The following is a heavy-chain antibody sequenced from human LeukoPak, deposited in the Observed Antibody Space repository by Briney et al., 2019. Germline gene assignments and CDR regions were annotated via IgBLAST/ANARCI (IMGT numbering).Heavy chain of an antibody. CDR2: ISSSGSTI. J-gene: IGHJ4*02. V-gene: IGHV3-11*01. Sequence: GGSLRLSCAASGFTFSDYYMSWIRQAPVKGLEWVSYISSSGSTIYYADSVKGRFTISRDNAKNSLYLQMNSLRAEDTAVYYCARGNYYYDSSGYYAPDYWGQGTLVTVSS. CDR3: ARGNYYYDSSGYYAPDY. D-gene: IGHD3-22*01. CDR1: GFTFSDYY.